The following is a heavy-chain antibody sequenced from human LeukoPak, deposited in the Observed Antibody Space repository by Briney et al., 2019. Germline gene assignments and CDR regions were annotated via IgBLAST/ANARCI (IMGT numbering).Heavy chain of an antibody. J-gene: IGHJ4*02. CDR1: GGSISSYY. CDR3: ARHYYFDY. V-gene: IGHV4-59*08. CDR2: IYYSGST. Sequence: SETLSLTCTVSGGSISSYYWSWIRQPPGKGLEWIGYIYYSGSTNYNPSLKSRVTISVDTSKNQFSLKLSSVTAADTAVYYYARHYYFDYWGQGTLVTVSS.